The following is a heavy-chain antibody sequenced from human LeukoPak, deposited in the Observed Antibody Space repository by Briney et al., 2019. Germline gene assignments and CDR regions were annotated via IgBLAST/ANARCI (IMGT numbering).Heavy chain of an antibody. Sequence: SETLSLTCTVSGGSISTYYWSWIRQPPGKALEWIGYIYYSGSTNYNSSLKSRVTISVDTSKNQISLKLSSVTAADTAVYYCARHREDYFDYWGQGTLVTVSS. J-gene: IGHJ4*02. D-gene: IGHD5-24*01. CDR2: IYYSGST. CDR3: ARHREDYFDY. CDR1: GGSISTYY. V-gene: IGHV4-59*08.